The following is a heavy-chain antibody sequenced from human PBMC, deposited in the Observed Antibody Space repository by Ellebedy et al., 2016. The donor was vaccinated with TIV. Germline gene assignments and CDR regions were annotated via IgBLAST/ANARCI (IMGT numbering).Heavy chain of an antibody. CDR1: GYTFTSYG. V-gene: IGHV1-18*01. CDR3: ASGGSTSSTTGYYY. Sequence: ASVKVSXXASGYTFTSYGISWVRQAPGQGLEWMGWISAYNGNTNYAQKLQGRVTMTTDTSTSTAYMELRSLRSDDTAVYYCASGGSTSSTTGYYYWGQGTLVTVSS. D-gene: IGHD2-2*01. J-gene: IGHJ4*02. CDR2: ISAYNGNT.